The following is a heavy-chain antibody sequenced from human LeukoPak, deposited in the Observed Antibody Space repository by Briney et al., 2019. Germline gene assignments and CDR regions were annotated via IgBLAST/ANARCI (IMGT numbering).Heavy chain of an antibody. Sequence: GASVKVSCKASGYTFTGYYMHWVRQAPGQGPEWMGWINPNSGGTNYAQKFQGRVTMTRDTSISTAYMELSRLRSDDTAVYYCARDASGRCSSTSCYAYYYYYMDVWGKGTTVTVSS. J-gene: IGHJ6*03. D-gene: IGHD2-2*01. CDR2: INPNSGGT. CDR1: GYTFTGYY. V-gene: IGHV1-2*02. CDR3: ARDASGRCSSTSCYAYYYYYMDV.